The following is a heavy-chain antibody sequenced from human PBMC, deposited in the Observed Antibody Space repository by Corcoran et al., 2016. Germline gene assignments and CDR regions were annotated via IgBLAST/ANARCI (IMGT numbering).Heavy chain of an antibody. D-gene: IGHD3-22*01. J-gene: IGHJ4*02. V-gene: IGHV4-39*07. Sequence: QLQLQESGPGLVKPSETLSLTCTVSGGSISSGSYYWGWIRQPPGKGLEWIGSIYYSGSTYYNPSLKSRVTISVDTSKNQFSLKLSSVTAADTAVYDCATEASGYYDSSGYGFDYRGQGTLVTVSS. CDR1: GGSISSGSYY. CDR2: IYYSGST. CDR3: ATEASGYYDSSGYGFDY.